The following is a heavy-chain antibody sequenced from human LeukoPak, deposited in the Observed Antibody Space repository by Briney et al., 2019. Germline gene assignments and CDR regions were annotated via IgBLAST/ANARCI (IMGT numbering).Heavy chain of an antibody. V-gene: IGHV4-39*01. D-gene: IGHD3-10*01. CDR1: GGSISSSGHY. CDR2: IYYSGST. Sequence: SETLSLTCTVSGGSISSSGHYWDWIRQPPGKGLEWIGGIYYSGSTAYNPSLQSRVTISADTSKNQFSLRLSSVTAADTAVYYCARRVRGVPFDYWGQGTLVTVSS. J-gene: IGHJ4*02. CDR3: ARRVRGVPFDY.